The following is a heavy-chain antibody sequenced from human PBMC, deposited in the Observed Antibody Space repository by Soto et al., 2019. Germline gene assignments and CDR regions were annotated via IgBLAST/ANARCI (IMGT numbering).Heavy chain of an antibody. V-gene: IGHV4-59*01. CDR3: ARDSSGSRIDY. D-gene: IGHD6-19*01. CDR1: GGSISGYY. Sequence: PSETLSLTCTLSGGSISGYYWSWIRQPPGKGLEWIGYVYYSGSTKYNPSLESRVTISVDTSKNQFSLKLSSVTAADTAVYYCARDSSGSRIDYWGQGTLVTVSS. J-gene: IGHJ4*02. CDR2: VYYSGST.